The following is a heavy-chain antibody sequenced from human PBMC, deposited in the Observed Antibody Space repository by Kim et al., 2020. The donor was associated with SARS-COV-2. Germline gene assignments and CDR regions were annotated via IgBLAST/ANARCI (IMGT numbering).Heavy chain of an antibody. J-gene: IGHJ6*02. CDR2: IYYSGST. Sequence: SETLSLTCTVSGGSISSYYWSWIRQPPGKGLEWIGYIYYSGSTNYNPSLKSRVTISVDTSKNQFSLKLSSVTAADTAVYYCARVSGSGSYYALYYYYGMDVWGQGTTVTVSS. CDR1: GGSISSYY. D-gene: IGHD3-10*01. CDR3: ARVSGSGSYYALYYYYGMDV. V-gene: IGHV4-59*13.